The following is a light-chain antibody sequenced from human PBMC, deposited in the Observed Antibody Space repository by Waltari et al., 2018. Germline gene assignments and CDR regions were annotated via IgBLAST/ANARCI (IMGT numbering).Light chain of an antibody. CDR1: SSDVGGYNL. Sequence: QSALTQPASVSGSPGQSITLSCTGTSSDVGGYNLVSWYQQHPGKAPKLMIYEDTKRPSGVSDRFSGSKSGNTASLTISGLQAEDEADYYCCSYAGSSPHVVFGGGTKLTVL. V-gene: IGLV2-23*01. CDR3: CSYAGSSPHVV. J-gene: IGLJ2*01. CDR2: EDT.